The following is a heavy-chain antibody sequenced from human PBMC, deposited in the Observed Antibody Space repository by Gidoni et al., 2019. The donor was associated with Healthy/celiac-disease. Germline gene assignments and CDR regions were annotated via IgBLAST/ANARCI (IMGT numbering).Heavy chain of an antibody. CDR3: AVGITGTLCFDY. Sequence: QVQLPESGPGLVKPSETLSLTCAVSGYSISSGYCWGWIRQPPGKGLEWIGSIYHSGSTYYHPSLKSRVTISVDTSKNQFSLKLSSVTAADTAVYYCAVGITGTLCFDYWGQGTLVTVSS. D-gene: IGHD1-20*01. J-gene: IGHJ4*02. CDR1: GYSISSGYC. CDR2: IYHSGST. V-gene: IGHV4-38-2*01.